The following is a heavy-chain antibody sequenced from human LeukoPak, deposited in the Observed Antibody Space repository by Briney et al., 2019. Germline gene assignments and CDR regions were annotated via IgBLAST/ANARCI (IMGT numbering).Heavy chain of an antibody. V-gene: IGHV4-38-2*01. CDR3: ARHVAGAGHCSSTSCYSDY. Sequence: SETLSLTCAVSGYSISSGYYWGWIRQPPGKGLEWLGSIYHSGSAYYNTSLMSRVTISVDTSKNQISLRLSSVTAADTAVYYCARHVAGAGHCSSTSCYSDYWGQGTLSPSPQ. CDR2: IYHSGSA. CDR1: GYSISSGYY. D-gene: IGHD2-2*01. J-gene: IGHJ4*02.